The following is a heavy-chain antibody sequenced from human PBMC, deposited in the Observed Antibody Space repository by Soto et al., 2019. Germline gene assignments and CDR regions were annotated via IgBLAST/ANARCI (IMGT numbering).Heavy chain of an antibody. Sequence: QGQLVESGGGLVKPGGSLRLSCAASGLTFSDYYMSWIRQAPGEGLEWVSYISGSSTYADYADSVKGRFTISRDNARNSLYLQMNSLRAEDTAVYYCAREATGNGMDVWGHGTTVTVSS. CDR3: AREATGNGMDV. D-gene: IGHD6-13*01. V-gene: IGHV3-11*06. CDR2: ISGSSTYA. CDR1: GLTFSDYY. J-gene: IGHJ6*02.